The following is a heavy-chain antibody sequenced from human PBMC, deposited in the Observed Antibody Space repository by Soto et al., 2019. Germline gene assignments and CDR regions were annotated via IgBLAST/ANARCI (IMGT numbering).Heavy chain of an antibody. D-gene: IGHD2-15*01. CDR1: GFSFSNYG. J-gene: IGHJ4*02. Sequence: QVQLVESGGGVVQPGRSLRVSCAASGFSFSNYGMHWVRRAPGKGLEWVAVIWFDGSNKYYADSVKGRFTISRDNSKNTLYLQMNSLRTEDTAVYYCARDRPIVAVVAATYYFDYWGQGTLVTVSS. V-gene: IGHV3-33*01. CDR3: ARDRPIVAVVAATYYFDY. CDR2: IWFDGSNK.